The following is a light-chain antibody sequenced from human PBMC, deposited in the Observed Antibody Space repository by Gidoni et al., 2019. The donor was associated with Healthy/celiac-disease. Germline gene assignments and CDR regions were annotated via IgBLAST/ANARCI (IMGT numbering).Light chain of an antibody. CDR3: QQSYSTPWT. V-gene: IGKV1-39*01. Sequence: DIQMTQSPSSLSASVGDRVTITFRASQSISSYLNWYQQKPGKAPKLLIYAASSLQSGVPSRFSGSGSGTDFTLTISSLQPKDFATYYCQQSYSTPWTFGQGTKVEIK. J-gene: IGKJ1*01. CDR1: QSISSY. CDR2: AAS.